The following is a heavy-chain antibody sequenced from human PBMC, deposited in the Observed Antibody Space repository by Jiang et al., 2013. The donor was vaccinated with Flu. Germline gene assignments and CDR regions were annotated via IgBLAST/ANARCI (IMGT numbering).Heavy chain of an antibody. CDR3: AHIMITFGGIIRDDAFDI. V-gene: IGHV2-5*02. J-gene: IGHJ3*02. CDR2: VYWDYAE. D-gene: IGHD3-16*02. CDR1: GFSLTTSGVG. Sequence: KPTQTLTLTCSFSGFSLTTSGVGVGWIRQPPGKALEWLAIVYWDYAERYSPSLKSRLAITGDTSKNQVVLTVTDMDPVDTATYYCAHIMITFGGIIRDDAFDIWGQGTMVTVSS.